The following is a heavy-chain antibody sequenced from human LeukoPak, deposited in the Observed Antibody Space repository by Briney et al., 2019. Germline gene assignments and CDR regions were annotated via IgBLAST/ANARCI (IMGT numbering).Heavy chain of an antibody. J-gene: IGHJ4*02. D-gene: IGHD5-18*01. CDR3: ARGIQLWLMSRRYFDY. V-gene: IGHV4-39*07. CDR1: GGSISSSSYY. CDR2: IYYSGST. Sequence: SETLSLTCTVSGGSISSSSYYWGWIRQPPGKGLEWIGSIYYSGSTYYNPSLKSRVTISVDTSKNQFSLRLSSVTAADTAVYYCARGIQLWLMSRRYFDYWGQGILVTVSS.